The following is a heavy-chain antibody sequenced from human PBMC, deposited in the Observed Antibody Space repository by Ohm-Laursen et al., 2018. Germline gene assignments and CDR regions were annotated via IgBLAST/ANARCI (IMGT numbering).Heavy chain of an antibody. J-gene: IGHJ5*02. CDR1: GLTFSNYA. V-gene: IGHV3-23*01. CDR3: AKDVNYYDSNGYESYSFDP. CDR2: ISGSGGSA. D-gene: IGHD3-22*01. Sequence: SLRLSCAASGLTFSNYAMSWVRQAPGKGLEWVSAISGSGGSAYYADSVKGRFTISRDNSKNTLYLQMNSLRAADTAVYYWAKDVNYYDSNGYESYSFDPWGQGTLVTVSS.